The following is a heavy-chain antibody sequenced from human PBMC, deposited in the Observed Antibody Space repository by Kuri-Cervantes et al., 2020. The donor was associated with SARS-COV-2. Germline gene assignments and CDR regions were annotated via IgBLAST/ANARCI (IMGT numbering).Heavy chain of an antibody. V-gene: IGHV1-2*04. D-gene: IGHD3-22*01. CDR1: GYTFTGYY. CDR3: ARADHYYDSSGYSQENFDY. J-gene: IGHJ4*02. CDR2: INPNSGGT. Sequence: ASVKVSCKASGYTFTGYYMHWVRQAPGQGLEWMGWINPNSGGTNYAQKFQGWATVTRDTSISTAYMELSRLRSDDTAVYYCARADHYYDSSGYSQENFDYWGQGTLVTVSS.